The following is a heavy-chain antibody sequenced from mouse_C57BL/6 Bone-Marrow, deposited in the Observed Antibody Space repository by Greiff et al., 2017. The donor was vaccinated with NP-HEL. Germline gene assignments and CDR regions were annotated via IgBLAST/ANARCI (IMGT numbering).Heavy chain of an antibody. D-gene: IGHD1-1*01. V-gene: IGHV1-75*01. J-gene: IGHJ4*01. Sequence: QVHVKQSGPELVKPGASVKISCKASGYTFTDYYINWVKQRPGQGLVWIGWIFPGSGSTYYNEKFKGKATLTVDKSSSTAYMLLSSLTSEDSAVYFCARFSYSTTVESGIIDAMDYWGQGTSVTVSS. CDR3: ARFSYSTTVESGIIDAMDY. CDR2: IFPGSGST. CDR1: GYTFTDYY.